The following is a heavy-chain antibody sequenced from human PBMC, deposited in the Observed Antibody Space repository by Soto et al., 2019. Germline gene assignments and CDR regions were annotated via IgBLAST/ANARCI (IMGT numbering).Heavy chain of an antibody. J-gene: IGHJ5*02. D-gene: IGHD3-10*01. CDR1: GFTFGTTD. V-gene: IGHV3-23*01. CDR2: IDGSGGIT. Sequence: GGSLRLSCAASGFTFGTTDMSWVRQAPGEGLEWVSTIDGSGGITYYADSVKGRFTISRDNSRNTVYLQMNSLRGDDTALYYCVKNSGWFNTWGQGALVTVTS. CDR3: VKNSGWFNT.